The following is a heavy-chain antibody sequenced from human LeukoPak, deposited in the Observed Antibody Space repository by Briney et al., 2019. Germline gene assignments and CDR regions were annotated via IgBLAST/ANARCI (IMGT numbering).Heavy chain of an antibody. D-gene: IGHD5-12*01. V-gene: IGHV1-69*01. CDR2: IIPIFGTA. J-gene: IGHJ4*02. Sequence: GSSVKVSCKASGGTFSSYAISWVRQAPGQGLEWMGGIIPIFGTANYAQKFQGRVTITADESTSTAYMELSSLRSEDTAVYDCARGRNKGDIPNFDYWGQGTLVTVSS. CDR3: ARGRNKGDIPNFDY. CDR1: GGTFSSYA.